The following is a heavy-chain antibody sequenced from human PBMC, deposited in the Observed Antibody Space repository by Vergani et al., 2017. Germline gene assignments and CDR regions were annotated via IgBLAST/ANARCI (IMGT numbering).Heavy chain of an antibody. V-gene: IGHV4-61*02. Sequence: QVQLQESGPGLVKPSQTLSLTCTVSGGSISSGSYYWSWIRQPAGKGLEWIGRIYTSGSTNYNPSLKSRVTISVDTSKNQFSLKLSSVTAADTAVYYCASQDDFWSGLMPWGQGTLVTVSS. CDR3: ASQDDFWSGLMP. D-gene: IGHD3-3*01. CDR1: GGSISSGSYY. J-gene: IGHJ5*02. CDR2: IYTSGST.